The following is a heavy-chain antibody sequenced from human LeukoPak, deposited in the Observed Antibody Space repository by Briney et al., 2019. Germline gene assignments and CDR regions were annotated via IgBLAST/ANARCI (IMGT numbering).Heavy chain of an antibody. CDR2: IFHSGTG. CDR1: GGSISSSNW. CDR3: ARISNWFDP. J-gene: IGHJ5*02. Sequence: SETLSLTCTVSGGSISSSNWWSWVRQPPGKGLEWIGEIFHSGTGNYNPSLKSRVTISVDKSNNQFSLRLTSVTAADTAVYYCARISNWFDPWGQGTLVTVSS. V-gene: IGHV4-4*02.